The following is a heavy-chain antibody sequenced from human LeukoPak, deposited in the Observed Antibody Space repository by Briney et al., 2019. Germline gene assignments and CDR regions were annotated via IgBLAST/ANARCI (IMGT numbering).Heavy chain of an antibody. CDR3: ARDFKGYCSSTSCYLDYYYGMDV. Sequence: ASVTVSCKASGYTFTSYGSSWVRQPPGQGLEWMGCISAYNGNTNYAQKLQGRVTMTTDTSTSTAYMERRSLRSDDTAVYYCARDFKGYCSSTSCYLDYYYGMDVWGQGTTVTVSS. D-gene: IGHD2-2*01. J-gene: IGHJ6*02. V-gene: IGHV1-18*01. CDR2: ISAYNGNT. CDR1: GYTFTSYG.